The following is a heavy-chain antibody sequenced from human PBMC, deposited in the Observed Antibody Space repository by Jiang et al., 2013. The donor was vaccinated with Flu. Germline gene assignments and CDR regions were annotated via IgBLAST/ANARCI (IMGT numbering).Heavy chain of an antibody. Sequence: YHSGSTYYNPSLKSRVTISVDTSKNQFSLKLSSVTAADTAVYYCATTVTTSYYYYGMDVWGQGTTVTVSS. D-gene: IGHD4-17*01. J-gene: IGHJ6*02. V-gene: IGHV4-30-2*04. CDR2: YHSGST. CDR3: ATTVTTSYYYYGMDV.